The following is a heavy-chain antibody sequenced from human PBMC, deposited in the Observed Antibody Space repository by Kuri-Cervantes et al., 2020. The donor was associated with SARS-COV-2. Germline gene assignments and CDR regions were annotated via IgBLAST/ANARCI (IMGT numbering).Heavy chain of an antibody. CDR2: ISYDGSNK. D-gene: IGHD3-10*01. V-gene: IGHV3-30*18. J-gene: IGHJ5*02. CDR3: AKDPGGASWGDPLWVGIDP. Sequence: GGSLRLSCAASGFTVSSYAMHWVRQAPGKGLEWVALISYDGSNKFYADSVKGRFTISRDNSKNTLYLQMNSLRAEDTAVYYCAKDPGGASWGDPLWVGIDPWGQGTLVTVSS. CDR1: GFTVSSYA.